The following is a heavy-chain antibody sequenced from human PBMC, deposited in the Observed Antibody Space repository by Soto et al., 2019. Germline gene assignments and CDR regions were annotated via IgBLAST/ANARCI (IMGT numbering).Heavy chain of an antibody. CDR2: INVYNGNT. CDR1: GYTFTNYG. Sequence: QVQLVQSGGEVKKPGASVKVSCKASGYTFTNYGISWVRQAPGQGLEWMGWINVYNGNTKYAQKVQGRVTMTTDTPTRTAYMELRSMRSDDTAVYYCARGVGSGSYSNQYNWFDPWGQGTLVTVSS. CDR3: ARGVGSGSYSNQYNWFDP. V-gene: IGHV1-18*01. D-gene: IGHD3-10*01. J-gene: IGHJ5*02.